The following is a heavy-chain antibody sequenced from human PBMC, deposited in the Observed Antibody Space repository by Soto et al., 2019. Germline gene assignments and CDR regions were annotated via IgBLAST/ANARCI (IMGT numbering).Heavy chain of an antibody. J-gene: IGHJ2*01. Sequence: EVQLVESGGGLAQPGGSLRLSCAASGVTFSTYDMHWVRHARGNGLEWVAGFGYGGDSYYPGSVRGRFPISRENAKNSLSLQVYALRAEDTAVYYCARGDYGNDNRCFDLWGRGTLVTVSS. D-gene: IGHD4-17*01. CDR3: ARGDYGNDNRCFDL. V-gene: IGHV3-13*01. CDR1: GVTFSTYD. CDR2: FGYGGDS.